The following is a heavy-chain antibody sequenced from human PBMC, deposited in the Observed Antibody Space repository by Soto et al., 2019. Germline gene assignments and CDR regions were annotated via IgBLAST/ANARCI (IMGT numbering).Heavy chain of an antibody. D-gene: IGHD5-18*01. V-gene: IGHV3-9*01. CDR2: ISWHGGPI. J-gene: IGHJ4*02. CDR1: GFTFDDYS. Sequence: EVHLVESGGDLVQPGGSLRLSCKSSGFTFDDYSMSWVRQAPGKGLEWVSGISWHGGPIGYADSVKGRFTISRDNAKNSLYLQMNSLRPEDTALYYCAKGRQYNYGLDSWGQGTLVTVSS. CDR3: AKGRQYNYGLDS.